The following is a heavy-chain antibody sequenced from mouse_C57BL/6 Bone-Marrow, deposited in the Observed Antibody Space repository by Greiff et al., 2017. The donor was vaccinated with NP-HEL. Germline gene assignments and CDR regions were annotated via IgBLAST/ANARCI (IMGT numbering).Heavy chain of an antibody. CDR1: GFNIKDDY. V-gene: IGHV14-4*01. CDR3: TTWDYDVPYWYFDV. J-gene: IGHJ1*03. Sequence: VQLQQSGAELVRPGASVKLSCTASGFNIKDDYMPWVKQRPEQGLEWIGWIDPENGDTEYASKFQGKATITADTSSNTAYLQLSSLTSEDTAVYYCTTWDYDVPYWYFDVWGTGTTVTVSS. CDR2: IDPENGDT. D-gene: IGHD2-4*01.